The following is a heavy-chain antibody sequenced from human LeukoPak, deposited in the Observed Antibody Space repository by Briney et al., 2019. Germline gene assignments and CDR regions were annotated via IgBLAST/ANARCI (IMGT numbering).Heavy chain of an antibody. CDR3: ARTVPPPVCSFTTCPPTPSFYYYYMDV. CDR2: VYYSGNT. CDR1: GGSMSTYY. Sequence: SQTLSLTCSVSGGSMSTYYWSWIRQPPGKGLEWIGFVYYSGNTNYNPSLKSRTTISIDTSKNQFSLRLRSVTAADTAVYYCARTVPPPVCSFTTCPPTPSFYYYYMDVWGKGTTVTVPS. D-gene: IGHD2-2*01. V-gene: IGHV4-59*01. J-gene: IGHJ6*03.